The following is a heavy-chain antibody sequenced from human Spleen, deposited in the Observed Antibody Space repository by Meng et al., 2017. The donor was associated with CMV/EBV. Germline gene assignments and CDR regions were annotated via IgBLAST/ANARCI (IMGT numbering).Heavy chain of an antibody. CDR2: IRSKANSYAT. J-gene: IGHJ4*02. D-gene: IGHD1-7*01. Sequence: EVQLVESGGGLVQPGGSLNLSCAASGFTFSGTAMHWVRQASGKGLEWVGRIRSKANSYATAYAASVKGRFTISRDDSKNTAYLQMNSLKTEDTAMYYCTRHSITGTTGGWGQGTLVTVSS. CDR3: TRHSITGTTGG. V-gene: IGHV3-73*02. CDR1: GFTFSGTA.